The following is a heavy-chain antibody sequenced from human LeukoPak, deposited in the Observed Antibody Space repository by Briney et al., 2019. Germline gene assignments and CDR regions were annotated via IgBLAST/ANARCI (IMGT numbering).Heavy chain of an antibody. CDR1: GGSISSYY. J-gene: IGHJ4*02. CDR3: ARLGRQQLVDY. D-gene: IGHD6-13*01. CDR2: IYYSGST. V-gene: IGHV4-59*08. Sequence: SETLSLTSTVSGGSISSYYWSWLPQPPGQGLEWIGYIYYSGSTTHNPSPKSRVTISVDTSKNQFSLKLSSVTAADTAVYYCARLGRQQLVDYWGQGTLVTVSS.